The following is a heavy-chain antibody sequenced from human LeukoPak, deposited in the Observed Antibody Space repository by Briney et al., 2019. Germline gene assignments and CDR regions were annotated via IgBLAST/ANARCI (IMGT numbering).Heavy chain of an antibody. CDR3: ARDRYGSSGWYYPFDY. Sequence: GGSLSLSCAASGFTFDDYGLTWVPQPPGKGLDWVSGINLNGGSTGYADSVKGRFTISRDNAKNSLYLQMNSLRAEDTALYHCARDRYGSSGWYYPFDYWGQGTLVTVSS. CDR1: GFTFDDYG. D-gene: IGHD6-19*01. V-gene: IGHV3-20*01. CDR2: INLNGGST. J-gene: IGHJ4*02.